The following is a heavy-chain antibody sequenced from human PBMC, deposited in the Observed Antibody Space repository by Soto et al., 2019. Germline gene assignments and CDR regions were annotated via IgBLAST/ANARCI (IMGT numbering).Heavy chain of an antibody. V-gene: IGHV3-33*01. Sequence: GGSLRLSCAASGFTFSSYGMHWVRQAPGKGLEWVAVIWYDGSNKYYADSVKGRFTISRDNSKNTLYLQMNSLRAEDTAVYYCARASRVWGSYRYTTYGMDVWGQGTTVTV. CDR3: ARASRVWGSYRYTTYGMDV. CDR1: GFTFSSYG. J-gene: IGHJ6*02. D-gene: IGHD3-16*02. CDR2: IWYDGSNK.